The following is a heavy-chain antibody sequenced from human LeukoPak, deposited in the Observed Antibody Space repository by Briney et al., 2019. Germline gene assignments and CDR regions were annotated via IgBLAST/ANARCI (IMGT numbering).Heavy chain of an antibody. Sequence: ASVKVSCKASGYTFTSYDINWVRQATGQGLEWMGWMNPNSGNTGYAQKFQGRVTMTRNTSISTAYMELSSLRSEDTAVYYCARDFHYYGSGSLDYWGQGTLVTVSS. CDR1: GYTFTSYD. J-gene: IGHJ4*02. D-gene: IGHD3-10*01. V-gene: IGHV1-8*01. CDR3: ARDFHYYGSGSLDY. CDR2: MNPNSGNT.